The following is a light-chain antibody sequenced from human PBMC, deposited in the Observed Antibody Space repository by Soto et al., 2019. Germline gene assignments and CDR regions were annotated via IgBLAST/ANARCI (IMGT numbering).Light chain of an antibody. Sequence: QSVLTQSPSVSAAPGQKVTISCSGSSSNIGSNTVNWYQQLPGTAPKLLIYSNNQRPSGVPDRFSGSKSGTSASLAISGLQSEDEADYYCAAWDDSLEVVFGGGTKVTVL. CDR1: SSNIGSNT. CDR3: AAWDDSLEVV. V-gene: IGLV1-44*01. J-gene: IGLJ2*01. CDR2: SNN.